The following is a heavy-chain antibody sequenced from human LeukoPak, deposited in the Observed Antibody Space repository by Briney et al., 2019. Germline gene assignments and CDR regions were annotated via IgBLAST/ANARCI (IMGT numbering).Heavy chain of an antibody. V-gene: IGHV4-30-4*08. D-gene: IGHD5-18*01. J-gene: IGHJ5*02. CDR2: IYYSGST. Sequence: SETLSLTCTVSGGSISSGDYYWSWIRQPPGKGLEWIGYIYYSGSTYHNPSLKSRVTISVDTSKNQFSLKLSSVTAADTAVYYXARGGYXYGXSPWFDXWGQGTLV. CDR3: ARGGYXYGXSPWFDX. CDR1: GGSISSGDYY.